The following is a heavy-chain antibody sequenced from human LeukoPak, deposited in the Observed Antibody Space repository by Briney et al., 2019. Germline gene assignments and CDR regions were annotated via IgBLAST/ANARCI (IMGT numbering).Heavy chain of an antibody. CDR2: INHSGST. CDR3: ARGGGVDTAMDY. D-gene: IGHD5-18*01. CDR1: GGSFSGYY. Sequence: SETLSLTCAVYGGSFSGYYWSWIRQPPGKGLEWIGEINHSGSTNYNPSLKSRVTISVDTSENQFSLKLSSVTAADTAVYYCARGGGVDTAMDYWGQGTLVTVSS. J-gene: IGHJ4*02. V-gene: IGHV4-34*01.